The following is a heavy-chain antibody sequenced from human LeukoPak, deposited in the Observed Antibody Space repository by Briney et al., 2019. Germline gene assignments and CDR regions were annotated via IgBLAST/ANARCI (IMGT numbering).Heavy chain of an antibody. J-gene: IGHJ4*02. CDR1: GYSFTSYW. V-gene: IGHV5-51*01. D-gene: IGHD6-13*01. CDR3: ATTGPEYSSSWYLHF. Sequence: GESLKISCKASGYSFTSYWIGWVRQMPGKGLEWMGVIYPGDSDTRYSPSFQGQVTISADKSISTAYLQWSSLEASDTAMYYCATTGPEYSSSWYLHFWGQGTLVTVSS. CDR2: IYPGDSDT.